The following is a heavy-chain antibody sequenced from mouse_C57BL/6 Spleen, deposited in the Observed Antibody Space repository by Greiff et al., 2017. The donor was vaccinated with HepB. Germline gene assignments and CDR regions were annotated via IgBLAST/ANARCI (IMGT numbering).Heavy chain of an antibody. D-gene: IGHD2-1*01. J-gene: IGHJ2*01. Sequence: VQLQQSGAELVKPGASVQISCKASGYAFSSYWMNWVKQRPGKGLEWIGQIYPGDGDTNYNGKFKGKATLTADKSSSTAYMQLSSLTSEDSAVYFCARYYGNYVYFDYWGQGTTLTVSS. CDR1: GYAFSSYW. CDR3: ARYYGNYVYFDY. V-gene: IGHV1-80*01. CDR2: IYPGDGDT.